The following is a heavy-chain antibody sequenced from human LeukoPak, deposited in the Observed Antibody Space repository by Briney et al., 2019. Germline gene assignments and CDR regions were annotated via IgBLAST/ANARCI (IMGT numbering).Heavy chain of an antibody. D-gene: IGHD2-2*01. CDR2: INPSGGST. CDR3: ARDLNGVVPAAIPLYYFDY. V-gene: IGHV1-46*01. CDR1: GYTFTSYY. Sequence: ASVKVSCKASGYTFTSYYMHWGRQAPGQGLEWMGIINPSGGSTSYAQKFQGRVTMTRDTSTSTVYMELSSLRSEDTAVYYCARDLNGVVPAAIPLYYFDYWGQGTLVTVSS. J-gene: IGHJ4*02.